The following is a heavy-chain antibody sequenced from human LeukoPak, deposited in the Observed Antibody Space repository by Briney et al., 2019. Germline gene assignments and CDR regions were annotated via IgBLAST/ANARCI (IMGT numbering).Heavy chain of an antibody. CDR3: AREILGGFNPGAY. J-gene: IGHJ4*02. CDR1: LDSTTSNF. D-gene: IGHD1-14*01. Sequence: SETLSLTCTVSLDSTTSNFWSWVRQPPGKGLEWIGEIHRSGSPNYNPSLQSQVTISIDRSRKQIVLELSSVTAADTAFYYCAREILGGFNPGAYWGQGTLVTVSS. CDR2: IHRSGSP. V-gene: IGHV4-4*02.